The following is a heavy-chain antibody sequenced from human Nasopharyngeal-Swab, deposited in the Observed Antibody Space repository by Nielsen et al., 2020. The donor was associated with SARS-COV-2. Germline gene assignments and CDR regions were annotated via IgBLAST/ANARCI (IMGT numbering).Heavy chain of an antibody. Sequence: LRHPPGKGGEWIGEINHSRSTNYDTPLKRRVPISVDTSKNQFSLKLSSVTAADTAVYYCARKSGVLEQQLVRGRWFDPWGQGTLVTVSS. CDR3: ARKSGVLEQQLVRGRWFDP. J-gene: IGHJ5*02. V-gene: IGHV4-34*01. D-gene: IGHD6-13*01. CDR2: INHSRST.